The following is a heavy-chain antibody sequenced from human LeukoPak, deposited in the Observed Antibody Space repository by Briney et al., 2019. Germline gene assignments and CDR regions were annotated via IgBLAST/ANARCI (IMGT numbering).Heavy chain of an antibody. V-gene: IGHV3-74*01. D-gene: IGHD2-21*01. J-gene: IGHJ4*02. Sequence: PGGSLRLSCTASGFSFSGHWMHWVRQAPGKGLVWVSRINRDGSRIDHADSVRGRFTISRDNAKNTLYLQMNSLGVEDTAVYYCVRDFVGPDEYWGQGTQVTVSS. CDR2: INRDGSRI. CDR1: GFSFSGHW. CDR3: VRDFVGPDEY.